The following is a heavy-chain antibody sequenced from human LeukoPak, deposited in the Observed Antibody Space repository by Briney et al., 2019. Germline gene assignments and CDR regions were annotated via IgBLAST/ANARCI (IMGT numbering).Heavy chain of an antibody. Sequence: GGSLRLSCAASGFTFSSYSMSWVRQAPGKGLEWVANIKQDGSEKYYVDSVKGRFTISRDNAKNSLYLQMNSLRAEDTAVYYCARGPGYTSRWGQGTLVTVSS. V-gene: IGHV3-7*01. D-gene: IGHD6-13*01. CDR1: GFTFSSYS. CDR2: IKQDGSEK. J-gene: IGHJ4*02. CDR3: ARGPGYTSR.